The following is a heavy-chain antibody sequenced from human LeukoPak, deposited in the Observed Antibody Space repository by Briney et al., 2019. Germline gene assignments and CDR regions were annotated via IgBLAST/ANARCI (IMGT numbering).Heavy chain of an antibody. V-gene: IGHV4-39*07. D-gene: IGHD6-19*01. CDR1: GGSISSSSYY. Sequence: SETLSLTCTVSGGSISSSSYYWGWIRQPPGKGLEWIGSIYYSGSTYYNPSLKSRVTISVDTSKNQFSLKLSSVTAADTAVYYCARLHYQWLVRGYFDYWGQGTLVTVSS. J-gene: IGHJ4*02. CDR2: IYYSGST. CDR3: ARLHYQWLVRGYFDY.